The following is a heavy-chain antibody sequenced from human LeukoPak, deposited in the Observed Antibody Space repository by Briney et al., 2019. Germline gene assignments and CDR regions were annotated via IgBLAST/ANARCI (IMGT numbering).Heavy chain of an antibody. J-gene: IGHJ4*02. D-gene: IGHD3-22*01. CDR3: ARGSSGYIRGDFDY. CDR1: GYTFTSYG. Sequence: VASVNVSCKASGYTFTSYGISWVRQAPGQGLEWMGWISAYNGNTNYAQKLQGRVTMTTDTSTSTAYMELRSLRSDDTAVYYCARGSSGYIRGDFDYWGQGTLVTVSS. V-gene: IGHV1-18*01. CDR2: ISAYNGNT.